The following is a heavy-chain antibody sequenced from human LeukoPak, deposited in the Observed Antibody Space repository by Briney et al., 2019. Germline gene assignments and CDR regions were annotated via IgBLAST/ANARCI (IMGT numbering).Heavy chain of an antibody. V-gene: IGHV4-34*01. CDR3: ARGALERRGTFFDP. CDR2: INHSGST. D-gene: IGHD1-1*01. CDR1: GGSFSGYY. Sequence: SETLSLTCAVYGGSFSGYYWSWIRQPPGKGLEWIGEINHSGSTNYNPSLKSRVTISVDTSKNQFSLKLSSETAADTAVYYCARGALERRGTFFDPWGQGTLVTVSS. J-gene: IGHJ5*02.